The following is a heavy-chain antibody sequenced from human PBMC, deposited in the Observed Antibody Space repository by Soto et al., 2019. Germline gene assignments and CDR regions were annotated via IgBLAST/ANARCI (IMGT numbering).Heavy chain of an antibody. D-gene: IGHD3-9*01. V-gene: IGHV4-59*01. CDR3: ARRGTYYDTLTGFSPSYFDY. CDR1: GGSITTNY. J-gene: IGHJ4*02. CDR2: IYYTGST. Sequence: SETLSLTCTVSGGSITTNYWSWIRQPPGKGLEWIGYIYYTGSTNYNPSLQRRVTISMAASENQFSLRLSSVTAADTAVYFCARRGTYYDTLTGFSPSYFDYWGQGSLVTVSS.